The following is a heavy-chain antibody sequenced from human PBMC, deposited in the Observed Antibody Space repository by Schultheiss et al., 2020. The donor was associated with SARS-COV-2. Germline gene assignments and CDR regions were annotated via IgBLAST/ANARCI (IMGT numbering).Heavy chain of an antibody. Sequence: SQTLSLTCTVSGGSISSYYWSWIRQPPGKGLEWIGYIYYSGSTNYNPSLKSRVTMSVDTSKNQFSLTLSSVTAADTAVYYCASDRCSHNYCSSTTSFDYWGQGTLVTVSS. J-gene: IGHJ4*02. V-gene: IGHV4-59*08. CDR2: IYYSGST. CDR3: ASDRCSHNYCSSTTSFDY. D-gene: IGHD2-2*01. CDR1: GGSISSYY.